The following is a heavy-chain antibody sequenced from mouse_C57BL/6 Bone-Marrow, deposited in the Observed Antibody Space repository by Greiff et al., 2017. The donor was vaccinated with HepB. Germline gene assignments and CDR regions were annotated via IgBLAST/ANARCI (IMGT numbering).Heavy chain of an antibody. CDR3: ARRRDYPPYFDY. J-gene: IGHJ2*01. V-gene: IGHV1-47*01. CDR1: GYTFTTYP. Sequence: QVQLKESGAELVKPGASVKMSCKASGYTFTTYPIEWMKQNHGKSLEWIGNFHPYNDDTKYNEKFKGKATLNVEKSSSTVYLELSRLTSDDSAVYYCARRRDYPPYFDYWGQGTTLTVSS. D-gene: IGHD2-4*01. CDR2: FHPYNDDT.